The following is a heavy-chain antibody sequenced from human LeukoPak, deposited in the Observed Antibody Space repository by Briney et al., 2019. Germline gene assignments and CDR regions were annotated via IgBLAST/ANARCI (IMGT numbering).Heavy chain of an antibody. CDR3: ARSTRIVGATTSFDY. J-gene: IGHJ4*02. CDR2: IIPIFGTA. D-gene: IGHD1-26*01. Sequence: SVKVSCKASGGTFSNFAISWVRQAPGQGLEWMGGIIPIFGTANYAQKFQGRVTIVADESTSTAYMELSSLRSEDTAVYYCARSTRIVGATTSFDYWGQGTLVTVSS. V-gene: IGHV1-69*13. CDR1: GGTFSNFA.